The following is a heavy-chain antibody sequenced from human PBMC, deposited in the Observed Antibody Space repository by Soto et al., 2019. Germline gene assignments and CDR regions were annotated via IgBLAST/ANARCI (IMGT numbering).Heavy chain of an antibody. CDR3: ARLQAAVPHY. CDR2: IFYDGYT. D-gene: IGHD6-13*01. Sequence: QLQLQESGPGLVKPSETLSLTCTVSGDSISGSPYFWGWIRQPPGKGLEWIASIFYDGYTYYTPSLKSRAIISVDTSKNQFSLKLTSVAAADPAIYFCARLQAAVPHYWGQGTLVIVSS. V-gene: IGHV4-39*01. CDR1: GDSISGSPYF. J-gene: IGHJ4*02.